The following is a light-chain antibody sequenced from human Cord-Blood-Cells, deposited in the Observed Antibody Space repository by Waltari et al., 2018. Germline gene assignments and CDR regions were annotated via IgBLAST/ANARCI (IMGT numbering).Light chain of an antibody. CDR2: DVS. V-gene: IGLV2-14*01. Sequence: QSALTQPASVSGSPGQSITISCTGTSSDVGGYNYVSWYQQHPGKAPKLMIYDVSNRSSGVSNRFSGSNSGNTASLTISGLQAEDEADYYCSSYTSSSTVFGGGTKLTVL. CDR1: SSDVGGYNY. CDR3: SSYTSSSTV. J-gene: IGLJ2*01.